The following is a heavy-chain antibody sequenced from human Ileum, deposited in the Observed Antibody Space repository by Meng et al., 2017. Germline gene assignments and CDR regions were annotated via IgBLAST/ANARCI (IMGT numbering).Heavy chain of an antibody. CDR2: AST. CDR3: ARDHWGSLDY. J-gene: IGHJ4*02. CDR1: GGSVSSSGYQ. D-gene: IGHD7-27*01. V-gene: IGHV4-61*08. Sequence: QVPLQGSGPGLVTPSETLSLICAVSGGSVSSSGYQWGWIRQPPGKGLEWIGYASTNYNPSLKSRVTISVDTSKNQFSLKLTSVTAADTAVYYCARDHWGSLDYWGQGVLVTVSS.